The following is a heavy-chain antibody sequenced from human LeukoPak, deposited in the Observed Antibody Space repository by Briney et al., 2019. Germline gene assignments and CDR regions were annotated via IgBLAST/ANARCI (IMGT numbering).Heavy chain of an antibody. D-gene: IGHD5-24*01. CDR2: INEDGGEE. CDR3: ARGHLWLQN. Sequence: GGSLRLSCVASTFTFSTYAMNWVRQAPGEGLEWVASINEDGGEEYYVDSVKGRFIISRDNAKSSLYLQMDSLRAEETAVYHCARGHLWLQNWGQGTLVTVSS. V-gene: IGHV3-7*03. J-gene: IGHJ4*02. CDR1: TFTFSTYA.